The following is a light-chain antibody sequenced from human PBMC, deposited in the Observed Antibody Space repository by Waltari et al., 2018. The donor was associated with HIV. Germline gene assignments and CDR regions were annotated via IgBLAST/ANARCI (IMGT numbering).Light chain of an antibody. CDR3: LQNIRAPFA. CDR2: LAS. Sequence: DVLATQFPLSLTVSPGESASISCRATESLRHSNGRNYLDWYFQRPGHTPRLLIYLASNRASGVPDRFVGGGSGTDFTLRITRVEAAYVGIYFCLQNIRAPFAFGQGT. J-gene: IGKJ2*01. V-gene: IGKV2-28*01. CDR1: ESLRHSNGRNY.